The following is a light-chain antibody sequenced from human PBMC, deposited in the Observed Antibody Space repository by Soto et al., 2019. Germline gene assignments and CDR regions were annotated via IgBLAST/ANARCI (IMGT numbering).Light chain of an antibody. CDR1: QSVGSNY. J-gene: IGKJ3*01. V-gene: IGKV3-20*01. CDR2: GAS. Sequence: EIVLTQLPGTLSLSPGERAALSCRASQSVGSNYLAWFQQKPGQAPRLLIYGASKRATGIPDRFSGSGSGTEFTLTSSRLEPEDFAVYYCQQYGVSPIFTFGPGTKVDVK. CDR3: QQYGVSPIFT.